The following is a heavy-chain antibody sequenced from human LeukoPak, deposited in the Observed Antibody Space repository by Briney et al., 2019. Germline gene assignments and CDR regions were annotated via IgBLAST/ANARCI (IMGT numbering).Heavy chain of an antibody. J-gene: IGHJ4*02. Sequence: GGSLRLSCAASGFTFSSYGMHWVRQAPGKGLEWVAFTRYDKNNKNYADSVKGRFTISRDNSKNTLYLQMNSLRTEDTAVYYCAKGGGNPDYWGQGTLVTVSS. V-gene: IGHV3-30*02. CDR1: GFTFSSYG. CDR3: AKGGGNPDY. D-gene: IGHD4-23*01. CDR2: TRYDKNNK.